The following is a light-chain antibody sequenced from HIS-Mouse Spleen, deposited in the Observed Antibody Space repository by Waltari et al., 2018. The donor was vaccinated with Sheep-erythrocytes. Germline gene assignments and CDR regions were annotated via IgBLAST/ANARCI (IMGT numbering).Light chain of an antibody. V-gene: IGKV1-13*02. J-gene: IGKJ3*01. CDR2: DAS. CDR1: QGISSA. Sequence: AIQLTQSPSSLSASVGDRVTITCRASQGISSALAWYQQKPGKAPKLLIYDASSLESVVPSKLSGSGSGTEFTLTISSLQPEDFATYYCQQFNSYPYTFGPGTKVDIK. CDR3: QQFNSYPYT.